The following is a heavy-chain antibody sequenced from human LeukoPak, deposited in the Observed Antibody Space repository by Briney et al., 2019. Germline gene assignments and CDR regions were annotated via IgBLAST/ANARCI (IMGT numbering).Heavy chain of an antibody. Sequence: GGSLRLSCAASGFTFSDYYMSWNRQAPGKGLEWVSYISSSGSTIYYADSVKGRFTISRDNAKNSLYLQMNSLRAEDTAVYYCARATSYYDTLPYFQHWGQGTLVTVSS. V-gene: IGHV3-11*01. CDR2: ISSSGSTI. D-gene: IGHD3-22*01. CDR3: ARATSYYDTLPYFQH. J-gene: IGHJ1*01. CDR1: GFTFSDYY.